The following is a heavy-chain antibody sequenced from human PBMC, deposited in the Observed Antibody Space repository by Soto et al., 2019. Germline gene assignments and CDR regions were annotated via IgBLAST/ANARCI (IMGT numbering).Heavy chain of an antibody. CDR2: INHSGST. CDR1: GGSFSGYY. J-gene: IGHJ6*03. D-gene: IGHD6-13*01. CDR3: AKAYSSPFPTPYYYYYMDV. V-gene: IGHV4-34*01. Sequence: QVQLQQWGAGLLKPSETLSLTCAVYGGSFSGYYWSWIRQPPGKGLEWIGEINHSGSTNYNPSLKSRVTISVDTSKNQFSLKLSSVTAADTAVYYCAKAYSSPFPTPYYYYYMDVWGKGTTVTVPS.